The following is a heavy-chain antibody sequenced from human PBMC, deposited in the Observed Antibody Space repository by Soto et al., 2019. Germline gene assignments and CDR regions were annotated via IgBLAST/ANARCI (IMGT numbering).Heavy chain of an antibody. CDR3: ATYSGSHRYDAFDI. D-gene: IGHD3-10*01. V-gene: IGHV3-21*01. Sequence: EVQLVESGGGLVKPGGSLRLSCAASGFTFSSYSMNWVRQAPGKGLEWVSSISSSSSYIYYADSVKGRFTISRDNAKNSRYLQMTSLRAEDTAVYYCATYSGSHRYDAFDIWGQGTMVTVSS. CDR1: GFTFSSYS. J-gene: IGHJ3*02. CDR2: ISSSSSYI.